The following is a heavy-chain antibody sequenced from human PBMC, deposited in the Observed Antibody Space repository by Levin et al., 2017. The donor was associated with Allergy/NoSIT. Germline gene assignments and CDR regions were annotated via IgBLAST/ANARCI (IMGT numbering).Heavy chain of an antibody. CDR3: ARTELSLDWTLHGMDV. CDR1: GFDFKSYS. CDR2: ISSSSSAI. Sequence: GESLKISCAASGFDFKSYSFNWVRQAPGRGLEWVSYISSSSSAIYYADSVRGRFTVSRDNAMNSLSLQMDSLRDEDTALYYCARTELSLDWTLHGMDVWGPGIPVSVSS. D-gene: IGHD3-9*01. V-gene: IGHV3-48*02. J-gene: IGHJ6*02.